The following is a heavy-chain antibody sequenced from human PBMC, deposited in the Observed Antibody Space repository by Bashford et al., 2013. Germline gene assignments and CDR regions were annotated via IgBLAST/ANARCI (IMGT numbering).Heavy chain of an antibody. V-gene: IGHV4-59*08. CDR2: SITLGAP. Sequence: SRRWIRQPPGRDWSGLVISITLGAPTTTPPSRVESPYPVDTSKNQFSLRLSSVTAADTAVYYCARWACSSNVCYHMDVWGQGTTVTVSS. CDR1: S. D-gene: IGHD2-2*01. CDR3: ARWACSSNVCYHMDV. J-gene: IGHJ6*02.